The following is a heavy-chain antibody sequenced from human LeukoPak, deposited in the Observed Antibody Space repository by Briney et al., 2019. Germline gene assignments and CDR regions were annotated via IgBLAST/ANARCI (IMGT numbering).Heavy chain of an antibody. CDR1: EFTFSNYA. J-gene: IGHJ4*02. CDR2: ISGSSVYI. V-gene: IGHV3-21*01. D-gene: IGHD1-7*01. Sequence: GGSLKLSCAASEFTFSNYAMNWVRQAPGKGLEWVSAISGSSVYIYYADSVKGRFTISRDNAKNSLFLQMNSLRAEDTAVYYCAKTGFLWNYPLAYWGQGTLVTVSS. CDR3: AKTGFLWNYPLAY.